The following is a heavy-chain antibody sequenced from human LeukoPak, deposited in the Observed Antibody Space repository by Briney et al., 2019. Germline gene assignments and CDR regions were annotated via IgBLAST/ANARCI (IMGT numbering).Heavy chain of an antibody. J-gene: IGHJ3*02. CDR3: GRGGGRRSSTSCYGAFDI. CDR1: GFTFSSYG. V-gene: IGHV3-30*03. D-gene: IGHD2-2*01. Sequence: GGSLRLSCAASGFTFSSYGMHWVRQAPGKGLEWVAVISYDGSNKYYADSVKGRFTISRDNSKNTLYLQMNSLRAEDPAVYYGGRGGGRRSSTSCYGAFDIWGQGTMVTVSS. CDR2: ISYDGSNK.